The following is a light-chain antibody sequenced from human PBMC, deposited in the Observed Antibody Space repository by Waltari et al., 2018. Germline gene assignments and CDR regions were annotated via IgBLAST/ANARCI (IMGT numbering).Light chain of an antibody. CDR2: WAS. J-gene: IGKJ1*01. CDR1: QNILYSSNNKYY. CDR3: QQYYSTPPT. V-gene: IGKV4-1*01. Sequence: DIVMTQSPDFLAVSLGERATINCKSSQNILYSSNNKYYLAWYQQKSGQPPKLLIYWASTRASGVPDRFSGSGSGTDFTLTISSLQAEDVAVYYCQQYYSTPPTFGQGTKVEIK.